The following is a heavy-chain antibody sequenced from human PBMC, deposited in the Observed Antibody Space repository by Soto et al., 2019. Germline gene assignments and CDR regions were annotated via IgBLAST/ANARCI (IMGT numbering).Heavy chain of an antibody. CDR3: ARDWFGIDY. J-gene: IGHJ4*02. Sequence: QVQLVQSGAEVKKPGASVKVSCKASGYTFTSYGISWVRQAPGQGLEWMGWINPYNGNTNYAQKPXGSVTMTTDTSTNTAYMELRSLRYDDTAVYYCARDWFGIDYWGQGTLVTVSS. CDR1: GYTFTSYG. CDR2: INPYNGNT. V-gene: IGHV1-18*01. D-gene: IGHD3-16*01.